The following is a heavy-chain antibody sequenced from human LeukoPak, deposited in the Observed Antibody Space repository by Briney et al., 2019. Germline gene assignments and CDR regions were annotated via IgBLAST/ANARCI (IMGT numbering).Heavy chain of an antibody. Sequence: GGSLRLSCAASGFTFSSYGMHWVRQAPGKGLEWVAVIWYDGSNKYYADSVKGRFTISRDNSKNTLYLQMNSLRAEDTAVYYCARGPGYGDSNWFDPWGQGTLVTVSS. CDR2: IWYDGSNK. J-gene: IGHJ5*02. CDR3: ARGPGYGDSNWFDP. V-gene: IGHV3-33*01. CDR1: GFTFSSYG. D-gene: IGHD4-17*01.